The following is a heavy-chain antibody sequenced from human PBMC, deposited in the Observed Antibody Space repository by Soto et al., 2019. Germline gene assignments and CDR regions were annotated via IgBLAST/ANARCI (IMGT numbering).Heavy chain of an antibody. D-gene: IGHD3-16*01. J-gene: IGHJ6*02. CDR1: GFTFSPYA. CDR2: ISGSGGNT. Sequence: EVQLLESGGGLVQPGGSLRLSCAASGFTFSPYAMTWVRQAPGKGLEWVSSISGSGGNTNYADSVKGRFTVSRDNSKITLSLQMNSLTEEDTAIYYCAKGLRRLLRTQYYYGLDVWGRGTTVTVSS. CDR3: AKGLRRLLRTQYYYGLDV. V-gene: IGHV3-23*01.